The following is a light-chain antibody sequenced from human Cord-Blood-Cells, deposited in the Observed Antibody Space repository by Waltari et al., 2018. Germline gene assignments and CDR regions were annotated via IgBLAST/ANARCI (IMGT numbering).Light chain of an antibody. CDR2: GAS. CDR3: QQYGSSPHS. Sequence: EIVLTQSPGTLSLSPGERATLSCRASQSVSSSYLAWYQQKPGQAPRLLIYGASSRDTGIPDRFSGSGSGTDFTITISRLEPEDFAVYYCQQYGSSPHSFGQGTKLEIK. J-gene: IGKJ2*03. CDR1: QSVSSSY. V-gene: IGKV3-20*01.